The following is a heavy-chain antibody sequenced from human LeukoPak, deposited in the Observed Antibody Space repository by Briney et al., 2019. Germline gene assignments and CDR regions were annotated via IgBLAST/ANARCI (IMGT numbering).Heavy chain of an antibody. V-gene: IGHV1-24*01. CDR2: FDPEDGGT. CDR3: ATDTMVRGVIIPYFDY. Sequence: GAAVKVSCKVSGYTLTELSMHWVRQAPGKGLEWMGGFDPEDGGTIYAQKFQGRVTMTEDTSTSTAYMELSSLKSENTAVYYCATDTMVRGVIIPYFDYWGQGTLVTVSS. D-gene: IGHD3-10*01. CDR1: GYTLTELS. J-gene: IGHJ4*02.